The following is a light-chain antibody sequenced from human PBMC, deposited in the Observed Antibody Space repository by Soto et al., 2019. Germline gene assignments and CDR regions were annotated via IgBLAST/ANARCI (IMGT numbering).Light chain of an antibody. Sequence: EIVMTQSPATLSLSPGERATLSCRASQSVSSNLAWYQQKPGQAPRLLIYGASTRATGIPARFSGSGSGTDFTLTISSLRSEDFAVYYCQQYSNWPRTLGQGTKVEIK. CDR2: GAS. J-gene: IGKJ1*01. V-gene: IGKV3-15*01. CDR1: QSVSSN. CDR3: QQYSNWPRT.